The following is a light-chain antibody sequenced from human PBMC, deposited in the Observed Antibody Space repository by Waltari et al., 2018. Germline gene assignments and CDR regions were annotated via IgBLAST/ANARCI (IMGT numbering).Light chain of an antibody. CDR2: DVN. Sequence: QSGLTQPASVSASPGESITISCTGTSGDIGVLYFVSWYQHHPGRAPKVFIFDVNHRPSGISDRFAGSKSGNTASLTISELQPEDDADYYCRSHSTNNIVLFGGGTKVTVL. V-gene: IGLV2-14*01. CDR1: SGDIGVLYF. J-gene: IGLJ2*01. CDR3: RSHSTNNIVL.